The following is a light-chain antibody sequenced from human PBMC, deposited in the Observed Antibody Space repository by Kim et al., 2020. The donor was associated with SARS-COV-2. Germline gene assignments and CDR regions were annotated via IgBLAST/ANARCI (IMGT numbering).Light chain of an antibody. CDR2: QDS. J-gene: IGLJ2*01. V-gene: IGLV3-1*01. CDR1: KLGDKY. Sequence: SYELTQPPSVSVSPGQIASITGSGDKLGDKYACWYQQKPGQSPVLVIYQDSKRPSGSPERFSGSNSGNTATLTISGTQAMDEADCYCQAWDSSTAVFGGG. CDR3: QAWDSSTAV.